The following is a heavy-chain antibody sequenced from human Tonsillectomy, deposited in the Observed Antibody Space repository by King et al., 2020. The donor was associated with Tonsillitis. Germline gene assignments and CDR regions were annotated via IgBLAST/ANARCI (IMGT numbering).Heavy chain of an antibody. D-gene: IGHD2-15*01. CDR2: IRYDGSNK. V-gene: IGHV3-30*02. CDR3: AKDSSGGCDY. Sequence: HVQLVESGGGVVQPGGSLRLSCAASGFTFSSYSMHWVRQAPGKGLEWVALIRYDGSNKYYADSVKGRFTISRDNSKNTVYLQMNSLRAKDTAVYYCAKDSSGGCDYWGQGTLVTVSS. J-gene: IGHJ4*02. CDR1: GFTFSSYS.